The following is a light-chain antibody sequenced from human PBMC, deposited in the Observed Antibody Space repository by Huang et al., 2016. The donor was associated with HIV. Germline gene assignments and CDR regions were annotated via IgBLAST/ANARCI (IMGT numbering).Light chain of an antibody. J-gene: IGKJ4*01. CDR3: QQSYSVLT. Sequence: DIQMTQSPSSLSASVGDRVTITCRAIQSISTYLNWYQQKPGKAPKLMIYAASSLQSWVPSRFSGIGSGTDFTLTISSLQPEDFATYYCQQSYSVLTFGGGTKVEIK. CDR1: QSISTY. CDR2: AAS. V-gene: IGKV1-39*01.